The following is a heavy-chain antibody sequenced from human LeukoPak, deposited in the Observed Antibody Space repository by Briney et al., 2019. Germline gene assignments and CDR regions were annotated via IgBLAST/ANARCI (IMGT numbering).Heavy chain of an antibody. D-gene: IGHD3-22*01. CDR2: IYYSGST. CDR3: ARDSSGYYSYFDY. V-gene: IGHV4-59*01. J-gene: IGHJ4*02. CDR1: GGSISSYY. Sequence: NPSETLSLTCTVSGGSISSYYWSWIRQPPGKGLEWVGYIYYSGSTNYNPSLKRRVTISVDTSKNQFSLKLSSVTAAGTAVYYCARDSSGYYSYFDYWGQGTLVTVSS.